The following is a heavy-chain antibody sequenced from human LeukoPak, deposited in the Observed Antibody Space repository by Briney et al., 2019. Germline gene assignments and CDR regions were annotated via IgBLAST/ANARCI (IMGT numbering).Heavy chain of an antibody. CDR3: ARGSGYYYYYYMDV. CDR1: GFTFSDYY. Sequence: GGSQRLSCAASGFTFSDYYMSWIRQAPGKGLEWVSYISSSGSTIYYADSVKGRFTISRDNAKNSLYLQMNSLRAEDTAVYYCARGSGYYYYYYMDVWGKGTTVTVSS. J-gene: IGHJ6*03. V-gene: IGHV3-11*04. CDR2: ISSSGSTI.